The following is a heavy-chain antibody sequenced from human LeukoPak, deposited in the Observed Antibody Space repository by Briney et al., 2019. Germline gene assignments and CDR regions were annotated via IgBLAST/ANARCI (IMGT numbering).Heavy chain of an antibody. CDR2: IYPGDSDT. D-gene: IGHD3-22*01. CDR3: ARQNYYDSSGYPYYYYYMDV. CDR1: GYSFTSYW. V-gene: IGHV5-51*01. J-gene: IGHJ6*03. Sequence: GESLKISCKGSGYSFTSYWIGWVRQMPGKGLEWMGIIYPGDSDTRYSPSFQGQVTISADKSISTAYLQWSSLKASDTAMYYCARQNYYDSSGYPYYYYYMDVWGKGTTVTVSS.